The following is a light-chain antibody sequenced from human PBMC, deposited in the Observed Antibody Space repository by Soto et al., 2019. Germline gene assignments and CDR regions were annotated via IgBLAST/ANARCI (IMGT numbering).Light chain of an antibody. CDR2: AAS. CDR1: QSVTSSY. V-gene: IGKV3-20*01. J-gene: IGKJ2*01. Sequence: IVLTQSQGTLSLSPGERATLSCRASQSVTSSYLAWYQQKPGQAPRLLIFAASSRATGIPDRFSGSGSGTDFTLTISRLEPEDFAVYYCQQYGSSPYTFGQGTKLEIQ. CDR3: QQYGSSPYT.